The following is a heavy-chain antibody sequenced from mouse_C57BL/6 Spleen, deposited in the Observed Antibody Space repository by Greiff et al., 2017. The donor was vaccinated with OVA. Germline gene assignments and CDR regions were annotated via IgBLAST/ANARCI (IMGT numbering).Heavy chain of an antibody. D-gene: IGHD1-1*01. Sequence: VQLQQSGAELVKPGASVKLSCTASGFNIKDYYMHWVKQRTEQGLEWIGRIDPADGETKYATKFQGKATITADTSSNTAYLQLSSLTSEDTAVYYCARSITTVVAHWYFDVWGTGTTVTVSS. J-gene: IGHJ1*03. CDR3: ARSITTVVAHWYFDV. CDR1: GFNIKDYY. V-gene: IGHV14-2*01. CDR2: IDPADGET.